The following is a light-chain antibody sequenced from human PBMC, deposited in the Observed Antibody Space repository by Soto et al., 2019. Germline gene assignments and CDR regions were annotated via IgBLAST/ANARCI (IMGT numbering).Light chain of an antibody. J-gene: IGKJ2*01. Sequence: EIVLTQSPGTLSLSPGERATLSCRASQSVSSSYLAWYQQKPGQAPRLLIYGASSRATGIPDRFSGSGSGTDFTLTISRLETEDFAVYYCQQYASSPYTFGQGTKLAIK. V-gene: IGKV3-20*01. CDR3: QQYASSPYT. CDR1: QSVSSSY. CDR2: GAS.